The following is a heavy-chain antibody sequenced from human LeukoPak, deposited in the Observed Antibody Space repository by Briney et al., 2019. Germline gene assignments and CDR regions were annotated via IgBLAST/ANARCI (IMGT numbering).Heavy chain of an antibody. CDR2: IIPILGIA. CDR3: ARDRTPIVVVPAAIPCLSG. CDR1: GGTFSSYT. J-gene: IGHJ4*02. Sequence: ASVKVSCKASGGTFSSYTISWVRQAPGQGLEWMGRIIPILGIANYAQKFQGRVTITADKSTSTAYMELSSLRYEDTAVYYCARDRTPIVVVPAAIPCLSGWGQGTLVTVSS. D-gene: IGHD2-2*02. V-gene: IGHV1-69*04.